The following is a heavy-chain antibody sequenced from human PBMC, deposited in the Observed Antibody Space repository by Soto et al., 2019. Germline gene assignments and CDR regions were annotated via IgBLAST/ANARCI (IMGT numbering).Heavy chain of an antibody. Sequence: PGGSLRLSCAASGFILKMYWMHWVRQSPGKGLVWISRIYNDGTYSDYADSVRGRFTISRDNVNDTLYLQMNNLRAEDSGLYYCTRGPRPISIGTWAYCREGPQVTVCS. D-gene: IGHD6-13*01. CDR3: TRGPRPISIGTWAY. CDR1: GFILKMYW. CDR2: IYNDGTYS. J-gene: IGHJ4*02. V-gene: IGHV3-74*01.